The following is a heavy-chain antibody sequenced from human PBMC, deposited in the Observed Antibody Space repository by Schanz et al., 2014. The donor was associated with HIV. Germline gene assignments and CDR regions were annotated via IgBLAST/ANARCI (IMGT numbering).Heavy chain of an antibody. D-gene: IGHD3-16*01. CDR2: ISYDGSNK. Sequence: QVQLVESGGGLVKPGGSLRLACAASGFTFSEYYMNWIRQAPGKGLEWVAVISYDGSNKYYADSVKGRFTISRDNSKNTLYLQMNSLRAEDTALYYCAKEMVSRYYGDAFNIWGQGTMVTVSS. J-gene: IGHJ3*02. CDR1: GFTFSEYY. V-gene: IGHV3-30*18. CDR3: AKEMVSRYYGDAFNI.